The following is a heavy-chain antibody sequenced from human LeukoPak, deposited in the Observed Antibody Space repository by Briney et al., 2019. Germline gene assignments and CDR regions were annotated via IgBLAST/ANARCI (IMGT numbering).Heavy chain of an antibody. CDR3: ARVSYCGGDCSTGSFDY. CDR1: GFTFSRYS. J-gene: IGHJ4*02. Sequence: GGSLRLSCAASGFTFSRYSMNWVRQAPGKGLEWVSSISSSSSYIYYADSVKGRFTISRDNAKNSMYLQMNSLRAEDTAVYYCARVSYCGGDCSTGSFDYWGQGTLVTVSS. V-gene: IGHV3-21*01. D-gene: IGHD2-21*02. CDR2: ISSSSSYI.